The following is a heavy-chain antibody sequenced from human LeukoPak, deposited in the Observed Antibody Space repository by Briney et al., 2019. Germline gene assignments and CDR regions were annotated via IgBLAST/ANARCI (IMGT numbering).Heavy chain of an antibody. J-gene: IGHJ4*02. CDR3: ARNSGSYYHFDY. Sequence: PGRSLRLSCAASGFTFSSYAMHWVRQAPGKGLEWVAVISYDGSNKYYADSVKGRFTISRDNSKDTLYLQMNSLRAEDTAVYYCARNSGSYYHFDYWGQGTLVTVSS. CDR1: GFTFSSYA. D-gene: IGHD1-26*01. V-gene: IGHV3-30*04. CDR2: ISYDGSNK.